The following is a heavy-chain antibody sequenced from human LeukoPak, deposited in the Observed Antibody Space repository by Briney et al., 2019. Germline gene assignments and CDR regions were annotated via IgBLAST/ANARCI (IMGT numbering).Heavy chain of an antibody. D-gene: IGHD3-22*01. CDR3: ARDHAFYDSSLGY. CDR1: GFALSSYE. Sequence: PGGSLRLSCTVSGFALSSYEMSWIRQAPGRGLEWVSSIDYSGGSTYYADSVKGRFTISRDNSKNTLYLQMNSLRAEDTAVYYCARDHAFYDSSLGYWGQGTLVTVSS. J-gene: IGHJ4*02. V-gene: IGHV3-66*01. CDR2: IDYSGGST.